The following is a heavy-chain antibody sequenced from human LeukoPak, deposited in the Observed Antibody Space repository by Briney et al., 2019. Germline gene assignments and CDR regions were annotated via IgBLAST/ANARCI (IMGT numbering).Heavy chain of an antibody. CDR1: GFIFSSYW. J-gene: IGHJ6*03. D-gene: IGHD3-9*01. CDR2: IKQDGSEK. Sequence: PGGSLRLSCAASGFIFSSYWTSWVRQAPGKGLEWVANIKQDGSEKYYVDSVKGRFTISRDNAKNSVYLQMNSLRAEDTAVYYCARELGLYYDVLAGYFIPNGYMDVWAKGTTVTVSS. CDR3: ARELGLYYDVLAGYFIPNGYMDV. V-gene: IGHV3-7*01.